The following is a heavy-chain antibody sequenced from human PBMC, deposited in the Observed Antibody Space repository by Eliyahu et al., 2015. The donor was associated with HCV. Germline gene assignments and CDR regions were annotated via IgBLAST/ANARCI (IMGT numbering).Heavy chain of an antibody. Sequence: EVQLVESGGGLVQPGGSLRLSCAASGFTFSSYSMNWVRQAPGKGLEWVSYISSSSSTIYYADSVKGRFTISRDNAKNSLYLQMNSLRDEDTAVYYCARDRGGRPGSSSGPPHFDYWGQGTLVTVSS. V-gene: IGHV3-48*02. D-gene: IGHD6-6*01. J-gene: IGHJ4*02. CDR2: ISSSSSTI. CDR1: GFTFSSYS. CDR3: ARDRGGRPGSSSGPPHFDY.